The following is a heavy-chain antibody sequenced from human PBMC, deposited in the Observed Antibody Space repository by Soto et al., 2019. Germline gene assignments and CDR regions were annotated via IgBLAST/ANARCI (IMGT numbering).Heavy chain of an antibody. CDR1: GGTFGSYA. D-gene: IGHD2-2*02. CDR3: SCGPCSSTRCYTGCFEP. CDR2: IIPIFVTA. J-gene: IGHJ5*02. V-gene: IGHV1-69*06. Sequence: SVKVSCRASGGTFGSYAISWVRQAPGQGLEWMGGIIPIFVTANHAQKCQVRVTITADKSTSTAYMELSSLRSEDTAVYYCSCGPCSSTRCYTGCFEPLVKRTLV.